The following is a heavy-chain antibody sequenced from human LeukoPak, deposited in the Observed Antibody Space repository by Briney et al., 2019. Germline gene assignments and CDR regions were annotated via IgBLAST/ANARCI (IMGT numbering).Heavy chain of an antibody. Sequence: PGGSLRLSCAASGFTFSSYSMNWVRQAPGKGLEWVSSISSSSSYIYYADSVKGRFTISRDNAKNSLYLQMNSLRAEDTAVYYCARDQVYSGIAVAGTMGDAFDIWGQGTMVTVSS. CDR2: ISSSSSYI. V-gene: IGHV3-21*01. J-gene: IGHJ3*02. D-gene: IGHD6-19*01. CDR1: GFTFSSYS. CDR3: ARDQVYSGIAVAGTMGDAFDI.